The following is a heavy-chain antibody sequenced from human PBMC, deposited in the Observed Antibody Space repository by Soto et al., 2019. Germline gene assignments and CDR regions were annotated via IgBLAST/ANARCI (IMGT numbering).Heavy chain of an antibody. CDR2: ISGSGDST. J-gene: IGHJ4*02. CDR3: AKEGVANALTTRSLYYFDY. CDR1: GFSFSTYT. V-gene: IGHV3-23*01. Sequence: EVQLLESGGGLVQPGGSLRLSCAVSGFSFSTYTMSWVRQAPGKGLEWVSSISGSGDSTYDADSVKGRFTIARDNSKNTLYLQMNSLRAEDTAVYYCAKEGVANALTTRSLYYFDYWGQGTLVTVSS. D-gene: IGHD3-3*01.